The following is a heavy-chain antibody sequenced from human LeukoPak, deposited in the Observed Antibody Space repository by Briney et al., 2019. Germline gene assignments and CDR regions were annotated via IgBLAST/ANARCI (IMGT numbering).Heavy chain of an antibody. J-gene: IGHJ5*02. Sequence: ASVKVSCKASRYTFTTYDINWVRQATGQGLEWMGWMNPNSGNTGYAQKVQGRVTMTRNTSITTAYMELSSLRSEDTAVYYCARGRGSGHKENWFDPWGQGTLVTVSS. CDR3: ARGRGSGHKENWFDP. D-gene: IGHD6-19*01. CDR2: MNPNSGNT. CDR1: RYTFTTYD. V-gene: IGHV1-8*01.